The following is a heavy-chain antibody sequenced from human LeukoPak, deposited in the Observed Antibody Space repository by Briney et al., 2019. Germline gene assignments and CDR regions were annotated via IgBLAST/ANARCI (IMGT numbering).Heavy chain of an antibody. V-gene: IGHV4-34*01. CDR1: GGSFSGYY. CDR3: ARGISGWYRYYGMDV. Sequence: SETLSLTCAVYGGSFSGYYWSWIRQPPGKGLEWIGEINHSGSTNYNPSLKSRVTISVDTSQPQFSLKLSSVTAAHTAVYYCARGISGWYRYYGMDVWGKGTTVTVSS. CDR2: INHSGST. J-gene: IGHJ6*04. D-gene: IGHD6-19*01.